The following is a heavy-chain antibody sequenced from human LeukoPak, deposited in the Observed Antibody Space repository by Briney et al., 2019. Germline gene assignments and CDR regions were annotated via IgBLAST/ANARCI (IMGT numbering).Heavy chain of an antibody. V-gene: IGHV3-23*01. Sequence: GVSLRLSCAASGFTFSSYAMSWVRQAPGKGLEWVSAISGSGGSTYYAGSVKGRFTISRDNSKNTLYLQMNSLRAEDTAVYYCAKDKIEYYYGSGTEYYFDYWGQGTLVTVSS. J-gene: IGHJ4*02. CDR1: GFTFSSYA. CDR2: ISGSGGST. D-gene: IGHD3-10*01. CDR3: AKDKIEYYYGSGTEYYFDY.